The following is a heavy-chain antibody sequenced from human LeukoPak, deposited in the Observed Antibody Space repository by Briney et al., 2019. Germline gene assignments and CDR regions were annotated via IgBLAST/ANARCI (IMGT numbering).Heavy chain of an antibody. CDR3: ARVGCSSTSCLGAFDI. D-gene: IGHD2-2*01. Sequence: GASVKVSCKASGYTFTSYGISWVRQAPGQELEWMGWISAYNGNTNYAQKLQGRVTMTTDTSTSTAYMELRSLRSEDTAVYYCARVGCSSTSCLGAFDIWGQGTMVTVSS. CDR1: GYTFTSYG. J-gene: IGHJ3*02. CDR2: ISAYNGNT. V-gene: IGHV1-18*01.